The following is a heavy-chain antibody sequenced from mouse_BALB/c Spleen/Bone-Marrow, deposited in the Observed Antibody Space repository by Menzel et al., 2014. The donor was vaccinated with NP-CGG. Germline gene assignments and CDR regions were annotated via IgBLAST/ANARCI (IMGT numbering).Heavy chain of an antibody. D-gene: IGHD2-1*01. V-gene: IGHV1S56*01. CDR3: SRGGNFDFMDY. CDR2: IYPGNLNT. CDR1: GYTFTAYY. Sequence: QLQESGPELVKPGASVRISCKASGYTFTAYYIHWVKQRPGQGLEWIGWIYPGNLNTKYNEKFKGKATLTVDKSSSTAYMQLSSLTSEDSAVYYCSRGGNFDFMDYWGQGTSVTVSS. J-gene: IGHJ4*01.